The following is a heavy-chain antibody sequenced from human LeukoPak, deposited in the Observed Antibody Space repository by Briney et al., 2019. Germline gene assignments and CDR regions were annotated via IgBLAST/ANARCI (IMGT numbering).Heavy chain of an antibody. V-gene: IGHV3-33*08. CDR3: VIDSWELRGY. CDR1: GFTFSSYS. D-gene: IGHD1-26*01. Sequence: PGGSLRLSCAASGFTFSSYSMNWVRQAPGKGLEWVAVIWYDGSNKYYADSVKGRFTISRDNSKNTLYLQMNSLRAEDTAVYYCVIDSWELRGYWGQGTLVTVSS. CDR2: IWYDGSNK. J-gene: IGHJ4*02.